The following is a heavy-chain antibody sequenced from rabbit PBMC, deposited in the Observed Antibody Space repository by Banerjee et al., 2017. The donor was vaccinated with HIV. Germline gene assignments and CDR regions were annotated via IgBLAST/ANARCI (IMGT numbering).Heavy chain of an antibody. Sequence: QSLEESGGDLVKPGASLTLTCTASGFSLNIYEMCWVRQAPGKGLEWIACIYAGSSGSTYYANWAKGRFTISKTSWTTVTLQMTSLTAADTATYFCARDLSGVIGWNLNLWGPGTLVTVS. CDR2: IYAGSSGST. J-gene: IGHJ4*01. D-gene: IGHD1-1*01. V-gene: IGHV1S40*01. CDR1: GFSLNIYE. CDR3: ARDLSGVIGWNLNL.